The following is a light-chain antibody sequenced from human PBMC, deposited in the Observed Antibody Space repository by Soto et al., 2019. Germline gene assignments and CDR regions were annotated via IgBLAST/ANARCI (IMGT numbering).Light chain of an antibody. CDR3: QQFSSYPHT. J-gene: IGKJ4*01. CDR1: QTVRNNY. Sequence: EFALTQSPGTLSLSPGERATLSCRASQTVRNNYLAWYQQKPGQAPRLLIYDASSRATGIPDRFSGGGSGTDFTLTISRLAPEDFAVYYCQQFSSYPHTFGGGTKVDIK. V-gene: IGKV3-20*01. CDR2: DAS.